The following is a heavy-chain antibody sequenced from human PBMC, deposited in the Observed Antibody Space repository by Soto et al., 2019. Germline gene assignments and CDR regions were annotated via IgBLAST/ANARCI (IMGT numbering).Heavy chain of an antibody. D-gene: IGHD3-22*01. CDR3: GKGVRTLTVVVMSDAFDI. V-gene: IGHV3-23*01. CDR1: GFTFRDYA. J-gene: IGHJ3*02. Sequence: EMQLLESGGGLVQPGGSLRLSCEASGFTFRDYAMSWVRQAPGKGLEWVSTISGSGGSTFYAASVKGRFTISRDNSSDTLDLQMNSLRADDSAVYYCGKGVRTLTVVVMSDAFDIWGQGTMVTVSS. CDR2: ISGSGGST.